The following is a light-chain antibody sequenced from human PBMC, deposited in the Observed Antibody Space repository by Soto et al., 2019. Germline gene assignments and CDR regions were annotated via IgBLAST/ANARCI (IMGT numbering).Light chain of an antibody. V-gene: IGLV2-14*01. J-gene: IGLJ1*01. CDR2: HVS. Sequence: QSALTQPASVSGSPGQSITIPCTGSSSDVGAYDFVSWYQQHPGKAPKLMIYHVSYRPSGVSYRFSGSKSGDTASLTISGLQAEDEADYYCISYTTSGTYVFGTGTKVTVL. CDR3: ISYTTSGTYV. CDR1: SSDVGAYDF.